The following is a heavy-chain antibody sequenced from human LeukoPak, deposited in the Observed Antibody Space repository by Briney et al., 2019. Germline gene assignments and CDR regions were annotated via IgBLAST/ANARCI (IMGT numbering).Heavy chain of an antibody. D-gene: IGHD1-26*01. V-gene: IGHV1-46*01. CDR3: ATYSGAHHKTFDS. Sequence: ASVKVSCKASGYTFTSYYMHWVRQAPGQGLEWMGIINPSGGSTSYAQKFQGRVTMTRDTSTSTVYMELSSLRAEDTAVYYCATYSGAHHKTFDSWGQGTLVTVSS. CDR1: GYTFTSYY. J-gene: IGHJ4*02. CDR2: INPSGGST.